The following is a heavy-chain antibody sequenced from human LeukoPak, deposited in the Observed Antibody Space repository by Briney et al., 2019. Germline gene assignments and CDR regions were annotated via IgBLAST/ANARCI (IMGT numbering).Heavy chain of an antibody. CDR2: ISAYNGNT. Sequence: ASVKVSCKASGYTFTSYGISWVRRAPGQGLEWMGWISAYNGNTNYAQKLQGRVTMTTDTSTSTAYMELRSLRSDDTAVYYCARDGSGSYYETAFDYWGQGTLVTVSS. CDR1: GYTFTSYG. V-gene: IGHV1-18*01. CDR3: ARDGSGSYYETAFDY. J-gene: IGHJ4*02. D-gene: IGHD3-10*01.